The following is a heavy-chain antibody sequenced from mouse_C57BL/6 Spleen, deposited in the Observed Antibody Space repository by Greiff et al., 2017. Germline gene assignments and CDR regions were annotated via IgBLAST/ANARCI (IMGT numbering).Heavy chain of an antibody. V-gene: IGHV1-19*01. J-gene: IGHJ3*01. Sequence: EVQLQQSGPVLVKPGASVKMSCKASGYTFTDYCMHWVKQSPGKGLEWIGVINPYNGGTSYNHKFKGKATLTVDKSSGTAYMKLNSLTSEDSAVYYCVSCCSYGYCGDWFAYWGQGTLVTVS. D-gene: IGHD2-2*01. CDR3: VSCCSYGYCGDWFAY. CDR2: INPYNGGT. CDR1: GYTFTDYC.